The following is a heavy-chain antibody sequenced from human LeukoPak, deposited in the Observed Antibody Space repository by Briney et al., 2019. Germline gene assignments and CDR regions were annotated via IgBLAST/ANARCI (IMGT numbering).Heavy chain of an antibody. CDR2: ISAYNGNT. CDR3: ARDINSGYDGGNDY. J-gene: IGHJ4*02. Sequence: ASVTVSCTASGYTFTSYGISWVRQAPGQGLEWMGWISAYNGNTNYAQKLQGRVTMTTDTSTSTAYMELRSLRSDDTAVYYCARDINSGYDGGNDYWGQGTLVTVSS. V-gene: IGHV1-18*01. D-gene: IGHD5-12*01. CDR1: GYTFTSYG.